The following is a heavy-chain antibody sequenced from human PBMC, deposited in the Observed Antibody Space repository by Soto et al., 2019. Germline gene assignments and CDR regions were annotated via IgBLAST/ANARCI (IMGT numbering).Heavy chain of an antibody. CDR1: GFTVSSNY. CDR2: IYSGGST. J-gene: IGHJ6*04. Sequence: GGSLRLSCAASGFTVSSNYMSWVRQAPGKGLEWVSVIYSGGSTYYADSVKGRFTISRDNSKNTLYLQMNSLRAEDTAVYYCARDRDAAILDVWGKGTTVTVSS. D-gene: IGHD2-2*01. CDR3: ARDRDAAILDV. V-gene: IGHV3-66*01.